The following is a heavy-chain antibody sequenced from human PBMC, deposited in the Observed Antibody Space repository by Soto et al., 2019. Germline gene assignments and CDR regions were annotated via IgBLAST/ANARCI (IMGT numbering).Heavy chain of an antibody. CDR2: IYYSGST. Sequence: PSETLSLTCTVSGGSISSSSYYWGWIRQPPGKGLEWIGSIYYSGSTYYNPSLKSRVTISVDTSKNQFSLKLSSVTAADTAVYYCASLKGGDTDYWGQGTLVTVSS. CDR1: GGSISSSSYY. J-gene: IGHJ4*02. CDR3: ASLKGGDTDY. D-gene: IGHD3-16*01. V-gene: IGHV4-39*01.